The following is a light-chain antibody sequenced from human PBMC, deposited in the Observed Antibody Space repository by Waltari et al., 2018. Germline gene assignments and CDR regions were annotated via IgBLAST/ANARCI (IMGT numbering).Light chain of an antibody. J-gene: IGKJ4*01. CDR1: QDISNY. V-gene: IGKV1-33*01. CDR3: QQYHDLPLT. Sequence: DIQLTQSPSSLSASVGDRVTTTCQASQDISNYLNWYQQRPGKAPKLLIYDVSDLERGVPSRFSGSGSGTVFTFTISSLQPEDIATYFCQQYHDLPLTFGGGTKLEIK. CDR2: DVS.